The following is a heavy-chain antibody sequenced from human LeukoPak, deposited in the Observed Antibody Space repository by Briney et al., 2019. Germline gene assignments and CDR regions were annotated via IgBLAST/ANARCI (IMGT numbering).Heavy chain of an antibody. Sequence: SETLSLTCSVSGGSISSYYWSWIRQPPGKGLEWIGYIYYSGSTNYNPSLKSRVTMSVGTSKNQFSLKLSSVTAADTAVYYCARDIAAAGTVDYWGQGTLVTVSS. J-gene: IGHJ4*02. CDR1: GGSISSYY. CDR2: IYYSGST. V-gene: IGHV4-59*12. CDR3: ARDIAAAGTVDY. D-gene: IGHD6-13*01.